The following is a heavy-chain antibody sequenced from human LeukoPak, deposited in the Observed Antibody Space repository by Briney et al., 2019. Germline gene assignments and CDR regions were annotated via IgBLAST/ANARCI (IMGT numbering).Heavy chain of an antibody. D-gene: IGHD5-18*01. CDR3: AREGYSSSFDY. CDR1: GFTFNGYH. V-gene: IGHV3-11*01. J-gene: IGHJ4*01. Sequence: GGSLRLSCAASGFTFNGYHMNWIRQAPGKGPEWVSSISNSGTTIFYADSVRGRFTVSRDNARNSLLLQMDYLSAEDTAVYYCAREGYSSSFDYWGQGALVTVSS. CDR2: ISNSGTTI.